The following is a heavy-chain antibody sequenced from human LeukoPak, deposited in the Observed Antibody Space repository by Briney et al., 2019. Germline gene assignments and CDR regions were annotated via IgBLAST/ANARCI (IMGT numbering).Heavy chain of an antibody. CDR3: ARSPIAKVASTTPYYMDV. D-gene: IGHD5-12*01. J-gene: IGHJ6*03. Sequence: SETLSLTCTVSGGSISSGSSYWSWIRLPAGKGLEWIGRTYTSGSTNYNPSLKSRVTISVDTSKNQFSLKLSSVTAADTAVYYCARSPIAKVASTTPYYMDVWAKGTTVTISS. CDR1: GGSISSGSSY. V-gene: IGHV4-61*02. CDR2: TYTSGST.